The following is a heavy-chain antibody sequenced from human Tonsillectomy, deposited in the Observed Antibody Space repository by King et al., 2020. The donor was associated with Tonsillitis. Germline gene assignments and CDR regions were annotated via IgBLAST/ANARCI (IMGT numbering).Heavy chain of an antibody. CDR3: ARDHNSGTFDH. CDR2: ILYVGRNK. CDR1: GFSFRDYT. V-gene: IGHV3-30*03. Sequence: VQLVESGGGVVQPGTSLRISCEASGFSFRDYTMHWVRQAPGKGLEWVSLILYVGRNKFGDSVKGRFTISRDNSKNTLYLQMNSLRPEDTAVYYCARDHNSGTFDHWGQGTLVTVSS. D-gene: IGHD6-19*01. J-gene: IGHJ4*02.